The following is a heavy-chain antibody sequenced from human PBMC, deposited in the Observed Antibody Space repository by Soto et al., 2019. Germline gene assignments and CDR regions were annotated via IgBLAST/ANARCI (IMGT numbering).Heavy chain of an antibody. Sequence: KASETLSLTCAVYGGSFSGYYWSWIRQRPGKGLEWIGYIHYSGDSYDNPSLTSRITMSMDVSKNQFSLNLRSVTAADTAIYYCARDVNDSSGSQGFDYWGQGTLVTVSS. CDR3: ARDVNDSSGSQGFDY. D-gene: IGHD3-22*01. CDR2: IHYSGDS. V-gene: IGHV4-34*10. CDR1: GGSFSGYY. J-gene: IGHJ4*02.